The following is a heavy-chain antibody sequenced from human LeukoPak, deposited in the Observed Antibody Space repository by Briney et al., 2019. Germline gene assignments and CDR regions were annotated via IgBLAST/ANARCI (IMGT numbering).Heavy chain of an antibody. CDR3: ARAESPYYYDSSGYYSHAPDY. CDR2: ISSSSSTI. V-gene: IGHV3-48*01. J-gene: IGHJ4*02. CDR1: GFTFSSYS. Sequence: SGGSLRLSCAASGFTFSSYSMNWVRQAPGKGLEWVSYISSSSSTIYYADSVKGRFTISRDNAKNSLYLQMNSLRAEDTAVYYCARAESPYYYDSSGYYSHAPDYWGQGTLVTVSS. D-gene: IGHD3-22*01.